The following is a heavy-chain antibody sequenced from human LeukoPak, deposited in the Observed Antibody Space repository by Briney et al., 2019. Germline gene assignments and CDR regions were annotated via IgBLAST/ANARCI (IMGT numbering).Heavy chain of an antibody. V-gene: IGHV4-39*07. Sequence: SETLSLTCTVSGVSISSSSYYWGWIRQPPGKGLEWIGSIYYSGSAYYNPSLKSRVSISVDTSKNQFSLKLRSVTAADTAVYYCASPMAWAHNRRDSDYWGLGTLVTVSS. D-gene: IGHD5-24*01. J-gene: IGHJ4*02. CDR2: IYYSGSA. CDR1: GVSISSSSYY. CDR3: ASPMAWAHNRRDSDY.